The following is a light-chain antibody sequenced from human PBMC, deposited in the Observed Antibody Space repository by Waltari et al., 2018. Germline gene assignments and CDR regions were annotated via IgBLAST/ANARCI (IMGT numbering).Light chain of an antibody. Sequence: EIVLTQSPGTLSLSPGERATLSCRASQSVSSSYLAWYQQKPGQAPRLRIDGASSRATGIPDRVSGSGSGTDFTLTISRLEPEDFAVYYCQQYGSSPFTFGPGTKVDIK. CDR1: QSVSSSY. J-gene: IGKJ3*01. V-gene: IGKV3-20*01. CDR2: GAS. CDR3: QQYGSSPFT.